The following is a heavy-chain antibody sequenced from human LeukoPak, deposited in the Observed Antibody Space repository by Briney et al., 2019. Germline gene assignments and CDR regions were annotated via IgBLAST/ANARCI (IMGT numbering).Heavy chain of an antibody. CDR1: GGSISSGSYY. J-gene: IGHJ6*03. V-gene: IGHV4-61*02. CDR2: IYNSGST. CDR3: ARDQRYCSGGSCLYYYYMDV. D-gene: IGHD2-15*01. Sequence: PSETLSLTCTVSGGSISSGSYYWSWIRQPPGKGLEWIGRIYNSGSTNYNPSLKSRVTISVDTSKNQFSLKLSSVTAADTAVYYCARDQRYCSGGSCLYYYYMDVWGKGTTVTVSS.